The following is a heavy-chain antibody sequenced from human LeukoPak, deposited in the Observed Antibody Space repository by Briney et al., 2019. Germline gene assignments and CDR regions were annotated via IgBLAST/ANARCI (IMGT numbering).Heavy chain of an antibody. Sequence: PSETLSLTCSVSGGSISTMSYYWAWIRQPPGKGLEWIGSTYYTGSTYLNPSLDSRVTISVDTSKNQFSLKLKSVTAADTAVYYCAREKDQNYDSVGLGFWGQGILVTVSS. V-gene: IGHV4-39*07. J-gene: IGHJ4*02. CDR1: GGSISTMSYY. CDR3: AREKDQNYDSVGLGF. CDR2: TYYTGST. D-gene: IGHD3-22*01.